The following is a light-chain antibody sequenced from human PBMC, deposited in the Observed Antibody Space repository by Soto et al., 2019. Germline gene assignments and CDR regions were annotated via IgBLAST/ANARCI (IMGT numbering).Light chain of an antibody. CDR3: QQYNSYSPWT. V-gene: IGKV1-5*01. CDR1: QSISSW. J-gene: IGKJ1*01. Sequence: DIQMTQSPSTLSASVGDRVTITCRASQSISSWLAWYQQKPGKAPKLLIYDASSLESGVPSRFSGSGSGTEFTLTISSLQPDDFANYYCQQYNSYSPWTFGQGTKVDIX. CDR2: DAS.